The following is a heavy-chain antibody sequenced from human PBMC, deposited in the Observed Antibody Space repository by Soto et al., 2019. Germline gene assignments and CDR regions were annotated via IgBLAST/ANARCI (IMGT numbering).Heavy chain of an antibody. CDR3: ATQEVGGSYVYTFDP. CDR2: VYYSGST. D-gene: IGHD1-26*01. J-gene: IGHJ5*02. CDR1: GGSISSSNYY. Sequence: SETLSLTCTVSGGSISSSNYYWGWIRQPPGKGLEWIGSVYYSGSTYYNPSLKSRVTISVDTSKNQFSLKLSSVTAADTAVYYCATQEVGGSYVYTFDPWGQGTLVTVSS. V-gene: IGHV4-39*01.